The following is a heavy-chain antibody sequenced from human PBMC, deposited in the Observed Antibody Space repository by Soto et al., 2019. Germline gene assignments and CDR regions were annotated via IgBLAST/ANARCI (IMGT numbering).Heavy chain of an antibody. CDR1: GGSFRGYY. J-gene: IGHJ6*02. V-gene: IGHV4-34*01. Sequence: XTLSLTCTVSGGSFRGYYWGWVRQPPGKGLEWIGEINHSGSSNYHPSLKSRVTSSVATSKKQFSLTVNSVTPAYTAVYYCARGEITLLGGMDVWGQGTTGTVSS. CDR2: INHSGSS. CDR3: ARGEITLLGGMDV. D-gene: IGHD3-10*01.